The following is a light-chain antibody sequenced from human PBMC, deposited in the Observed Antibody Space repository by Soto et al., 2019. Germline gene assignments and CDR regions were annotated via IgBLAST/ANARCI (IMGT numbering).Light chain of an antibody. J-gene: IGLJ3*02. CDR2: NTN. CDR1: SGPVFTSSY. V-gene: IGLV8-61*01. Sequence: QTVVTQEPSFSVSPGGTVTLTCGLSSGPVFTSSYPNWYQQTPGQAPRTLIFNTNTQSSGVPDRFSGSILGDKAALTITGAQADDDSYYYCLLYLGGGIWVFGGGTQLTVL. CDR3: LLYLGGGIWV.